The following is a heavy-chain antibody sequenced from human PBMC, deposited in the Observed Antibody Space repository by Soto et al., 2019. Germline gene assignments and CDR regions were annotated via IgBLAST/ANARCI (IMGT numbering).Heavy chain of an antibody. CDR2: IYSGGST. CDR3: ARDVGV. J-gene: IGHJ6*04. CDR1: GITVYNNY. Sequence: EVQLVESGGGLVQRGGSLRLSCAASGITVYNNYMSWVRQAPGKGLEWVSVIYSGGSTSYADSVKGIFTISRDGSKNTVYLQMNSLRAEDTAVYYCARDVGVWGRGTTVTVSS. V-gene: IGHV3-66*01.